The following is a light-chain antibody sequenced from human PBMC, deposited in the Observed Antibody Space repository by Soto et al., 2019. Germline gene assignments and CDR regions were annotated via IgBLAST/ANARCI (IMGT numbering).Light chain of an antibody. CDR1: IDEIGAYDY. J-gene: IGLJ1*01. V-gene: IGLV2-14*03. CDR2: DVN. CDR3: LSYTSTYSLV. Sequence: QSALTQPASVSGSPGQSVTISCTGTIDEIGAYDYVSWYQQRPGSAPQLIIYDVNNRPSGTSHRFSGSKSVQTAYLTISELQSDDEATYHCLSYTSTYSLVFGTGTRSPS.